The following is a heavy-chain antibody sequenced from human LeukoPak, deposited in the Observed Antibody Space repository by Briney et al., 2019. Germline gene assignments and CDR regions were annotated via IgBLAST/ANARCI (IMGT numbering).Heavy chain of an antibody. J-gene: IGHJ2*01. Sequence: PSQTLSLTCTVSGGSISSGSYYWSWIRQPAGKGLEWIGRIYTSGSTNYNPSLKSRVTISVDTSKNQFSLKLSSVTAADTAVYYCAGVSSGWSLPSFDLWGRGTLVTVSS. V-gene: IGHV4-61*02. CDR1: GGSISSGSYY. CDR3: AGVSSGWSLPSFDL. D-gene: IGHD6-19*01. CDR2: IYTSGST.